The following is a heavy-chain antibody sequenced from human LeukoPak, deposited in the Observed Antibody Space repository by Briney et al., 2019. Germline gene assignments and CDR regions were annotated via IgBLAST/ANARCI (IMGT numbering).Heavy chain of an antibody. CDR3: ARPAVYDSSGPMEY. V-gene: IGHV4-39*01. CDR1: GGSISSSSYY. D-gene: IGHD3-22*01. Sequence: SETLSLTCTVSGGSISSSSYYWGWIRQPPGKGLEWIGSIYYSGSTYYNPSLKSRFTISVDTSKNQFSLKLSSVTAADTAVYYCARPAVYDSSGPMEYWGQGTLVTVSS. J-gene: IGHJ4*02. CDR2: IYYSGST.